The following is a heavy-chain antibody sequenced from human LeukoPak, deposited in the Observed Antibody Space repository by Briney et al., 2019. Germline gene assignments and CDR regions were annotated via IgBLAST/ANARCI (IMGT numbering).Heavy chain of an antibody. CDR3: TTWYYYCFDY. J-gene: IGHJ4*02. V-gene: IGHV3-15*01. CDR2: IKSKTDGGTT. Sequence: WGAPRLSCAASGFTFSNAWVSLGRQAPGEGVGWVGRIKSKTDGGTTDYAAPVKGRFTISRDDSKNTLYLQMNSLKTEDTAVYYCTTWYYYCFDYWGQGTLVTVSS. D-gene: IGHD3-10*01. CDR1: GFTFSNAW.